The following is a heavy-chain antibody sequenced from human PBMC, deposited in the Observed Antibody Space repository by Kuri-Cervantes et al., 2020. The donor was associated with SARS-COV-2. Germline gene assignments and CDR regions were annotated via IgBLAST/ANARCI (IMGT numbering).Heavy chain of an antibody. Sequence: SETLSLTCTVSGGSISSYYWSWIRQPPGKGLEWIGYIYYSGSTNYNPSLKSRVTISVDTSRNQFSLKLSSVTAADTAVYYCARGDSLLDWGSDYYYYMDVWGKGTTVTDSS. D-gene: IGHD7-27*01. V-gene: IGHV4-59*01. CDR3: ARGDSLLDWGSDYYYYMDV. CDR1: GGSISSYY. J-gene: IGHJ6*03. CDR2: IYYSGST.